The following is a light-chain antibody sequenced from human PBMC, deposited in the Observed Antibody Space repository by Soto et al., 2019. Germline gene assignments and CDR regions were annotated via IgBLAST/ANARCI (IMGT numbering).Light chain of an antibody. CDR1: QSISSY. J-gene: IGKJ2*01. Sequence: DIQMTQSPSSLSASVGDRVTITCRASQSISSYLDWYQQKPGKAPKVLSCAANSLQSGVPSRFSGSGSGTDFTLTISSLQPEDFATYYCRQSYSTPVFGRGTKLEIK. V-gene: IGKV1-39*01. CDR2: AAN. CDR3: RQSYSTPV.